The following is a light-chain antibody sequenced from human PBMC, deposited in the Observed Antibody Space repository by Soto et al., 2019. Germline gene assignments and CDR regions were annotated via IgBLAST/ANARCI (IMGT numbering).Light chain of an antibody. CDR1: RGHSSYA. Sequence: QLVLTQSPSASASLGASVKLTCTLSRGHSSYAIAWHQQQPEKGPRYLMKLNSDGSHSKGDGIPDRFSGSSSGAERYLTISRLQSEDEADYYCQTWGTGTHVVFGGGTKVTVL. J-gene: IGLJ2*01. CDR2: LNSDGSH. V-gene: IGLV4-69*01. CDR3: QTWGTGTHVV.